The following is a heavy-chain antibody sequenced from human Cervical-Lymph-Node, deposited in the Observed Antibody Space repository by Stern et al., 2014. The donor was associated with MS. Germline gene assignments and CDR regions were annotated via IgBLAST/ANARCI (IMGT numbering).Heavy chain of an antibody. CDR1: GYTFTNNW. Sequence: EVQLVQSGAEVKKPGESLKISCKGSGYTFTNNWIAWVRQMPGKGLEWMGIIYPDDSDIRYSPSLQGQVTISADKSIRPASLQWSSLKAADSAVYYCARHPPRRKWDDPNYGMDVWGQGTTVTVSS. V-gene: IGHV5-51*01. CDR2: IYPDDSDI. J-gene: IGHJ6*02. CDR3: ARHPPRRKWDDPNYGMDV. D-gene: IGHD1-1*01.